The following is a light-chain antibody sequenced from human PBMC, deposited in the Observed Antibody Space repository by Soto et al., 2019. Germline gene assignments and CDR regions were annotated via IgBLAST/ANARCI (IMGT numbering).Light chain of an antibody. CDR2: DAS. CDR1: QSVSSSN. V-gene: IGKV3-15*01. J-gene: IGKJ1*01. CDR3: QQYYKWPQT. Sequence: ELVLTQSPGTLSLSPGERATLSCRASQSVSSSNLAWYQQKPGQAPRLLIYDASTRATGIPARFSGSGSGTEFTLTISSLQSEDFAFYYCQQYYKWPQTFGQGTKVDI.